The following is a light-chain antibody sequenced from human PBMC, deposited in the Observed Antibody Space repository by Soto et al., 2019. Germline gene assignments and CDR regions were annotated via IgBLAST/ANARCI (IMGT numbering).Light chain of an antibody. Sequence: QSALTQPASVSGSPGQSITISCTGTSSDVGSYNLVSWYQQHPGKAPKLMIYEVTKRPSGVSDRFSGSKSGNTASLIISGVRAEDEADYHCCSSAGCCPVMFDGGTKVTVL. J-gene: IGLJ3*02. CDR2: EVT. CDR1: SSDVGSYNL. V-gene: IGLV2-23*02. CDR3: CSSAGCCPVM.